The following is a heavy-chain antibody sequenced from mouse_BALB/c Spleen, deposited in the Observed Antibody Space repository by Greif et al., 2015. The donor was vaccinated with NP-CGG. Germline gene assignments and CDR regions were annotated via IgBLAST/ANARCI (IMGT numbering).Heavy chain of an antibody. CDR2: INPSNGSA. J-gene: IGHJ2*01. V-gene: IGHV1S81*02. CDR3: TRGRRRDFDF. Sequence: QVQLKESGAELVKPGASVKLSCKASGYTFISYYMYWVKQRPGQGLEWIGEINPSNGSANLNEKFKSKATLTVDKSSSTAYMQLSSLTSEDSAVYFCTRGRRRDFDFWGQGTTLTVSS. CDR1: GYTFISYY. D-gene: IGHD1-2*01.